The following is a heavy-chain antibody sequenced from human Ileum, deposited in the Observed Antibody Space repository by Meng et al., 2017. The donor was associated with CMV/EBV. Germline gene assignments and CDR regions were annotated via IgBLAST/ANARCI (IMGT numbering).Heavy chain of an antibody. CDR1: RHYIRSEY. D-gene: IGHD6-13*01. CDR3: ARGPYSSSWSSFDY. V-gene: IGHV4-4*07. CDR2: IYTSGST. J-gene: IGHJ4*02. Sequence: VPLEHSSTRVEKSSDTLSHTRSVCRHYIRSEYWCGRRHHAGKGREWIGRIYTSGSTNYNPSLKSRVTMSVDTSKTQFSLKLSSATAADTAVYYCARGPYSSSWSSFDYWGQGTLVTVSS.